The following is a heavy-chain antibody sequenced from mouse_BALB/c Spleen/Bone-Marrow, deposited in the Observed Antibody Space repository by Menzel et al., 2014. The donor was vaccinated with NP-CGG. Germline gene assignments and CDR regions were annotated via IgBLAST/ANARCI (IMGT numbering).Heavy chain of an antibody. J-gene: IGHJ2*01. D-gene: IGHD2-4*01. Sequence: QVQLQQSGAELVRPGSSVKISCKASGYAFSSFWMNWVKQRPGQGLEWIGQIYPGDGETNYNRKFKGKATLTADKSSSTAYMQLSSLTSEDSAVYFCARDDYGPDYWGQGTTLTVSS. CDR2: IYPGDGET. CDR1: GYAFSSFW. V-gene: IGHV1-80*01. CDR3: ARDDYGPDY.